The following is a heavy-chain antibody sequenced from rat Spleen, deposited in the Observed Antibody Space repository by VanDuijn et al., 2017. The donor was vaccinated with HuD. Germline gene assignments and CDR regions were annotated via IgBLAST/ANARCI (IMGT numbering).Heavy chain of an antibody. Sequence: QVQLKESGPGLVQPSQTLSLTCTVAGFSLTSYNVDWVRQPPGKGLEWIAAISTGGNTYYNSALKSRLSISRDTSKSQVFLQMNSLQTDDTAIYFCARSYGGYTQHWFAYWGQGTLVTVSS. CDR3: ARSYGGYTQHWFAY. D-gene: IGHD1-11*01. V-gene: IGHV2-6*01. CDR2: ISTGGNT. J-gene: IGHJ3*01. CDR1: GFSLTSYN.